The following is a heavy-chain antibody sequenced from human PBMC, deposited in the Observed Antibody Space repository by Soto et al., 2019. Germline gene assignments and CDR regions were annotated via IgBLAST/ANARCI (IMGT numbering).Heavy chain of an antibody. J-gene: IGHJ2*01. CDR2: ISSSSSYI. D-gene: IGHD5-18*01. Sequence: PGGSLRLSCAASGFTFSSYSMNWVRQAPGKGLEWVSSISSSSSYIYYAESVKGRFNIPRDNAKNSLYLQMNSLRAEDTAVYYCAMVKADTAIANFYWYFDRWGRGTLVTASS. CDR3: AMVKADTAIANFYWYFDR. CDR1: GFTFSSYS. V-gene: IGHV3-21*01.